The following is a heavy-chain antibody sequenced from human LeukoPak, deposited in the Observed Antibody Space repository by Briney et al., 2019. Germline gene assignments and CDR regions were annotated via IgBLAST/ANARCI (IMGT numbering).Heavy chain of an antibody. CDR2: ISWDGTT. CDR1: GFTFEDYT. D-gene: IGHD3-22*01. CDR3: VKDLSYVSSGHVLEY. V-gene: IGHV3-43*01. J-gene: IGHJ4*02. Sequence: GGSLRLSCVASGFTFEDYTMHWVRQAPGKTLEWVSLISWDGTTYYTDSVKGRFTISRDNSKNSLYLQMDTLRSEDTAFYYCVKDLSYVSSGHVLEYWGQGTLVTVSS.